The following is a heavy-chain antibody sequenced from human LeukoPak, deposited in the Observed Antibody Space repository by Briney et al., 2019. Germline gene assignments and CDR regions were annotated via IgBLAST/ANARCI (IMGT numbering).Heavy chain of an antibody. V-gene: IGHV3-30-3*01. CDR3: ARGSSSMATFDY. CDR1: GFTFSNYP. J-gene: IGHJ4*02. CDR2: ISHDGSNK. D-gene: IGHD2-2*01. Sequence: PGRSLRLSCAASGFTFSNYPMHWVRQAPGKGLEWVAVISHDGSNKYYAGSVKGRFTISRDNSKNTLYLQMNSLRVEDTAVYYCARGSSSMATFDYWGQGTLVTVSS.